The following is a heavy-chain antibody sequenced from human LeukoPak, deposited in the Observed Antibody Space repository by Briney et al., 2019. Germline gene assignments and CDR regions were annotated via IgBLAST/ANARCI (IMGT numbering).Heavy chain of an antibody. CDR1: GGSFSGYY. D-gene: IGHD3-3*01. V-gene: IGHV4-34*01. CDR2: INNSGST. CDR3: ARVALGGITIFGVVTTRHAFDY. Sequence: PSETLSLTCAVYGGSFSGYYWSWIRQPPGKGLEWIGEINNSGSTNYNTSLKSGVTISVDTSKKQFSLKQSAMTAADTAVYYCARVALGGITIFGVVTTRHAFDYWGQGTLVTVSS. J-gene: IGHJ4*02.